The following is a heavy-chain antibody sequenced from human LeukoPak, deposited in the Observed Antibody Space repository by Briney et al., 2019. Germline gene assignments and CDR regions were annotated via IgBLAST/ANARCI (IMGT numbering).Heavy chain of an antibody. CDR2: IYYSGST. V-gene: IGHV4-59*08. CDR1: GGSISSYY. CDR3: ARHIGYGVDY. J-gene: IGHJ4*02. D-gene: IGHD6-13*01. Sequence: SKTLSLTCTVSGGSISSYYWSWIRQPPGKGLEWIGYIYYSGSTNYNPSLKSRVTISVDTSKNQFSLKLSSVTAADTAVYYCARHIGYGVDYWGQGTLVTVSS.